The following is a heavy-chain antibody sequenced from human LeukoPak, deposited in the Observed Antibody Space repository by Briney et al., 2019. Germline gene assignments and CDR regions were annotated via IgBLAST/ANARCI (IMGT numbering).Heavy chain of an antibody. D-gene: IGHD3-22*01. CDR2: INHSGST. Sequence: PSETLSLTCAVYGGSFSGYYWSWIRQPPGKGLEWIGEINHSGSTNYNPSLKSRVTISVDTSKNQFSLKLSSVTAADTAVYYCARGGGRSVGGSSGYYSTPYWYFDLWGRGTLVTVSS. J-gene: IGHJ2*01. CDR1: GGSFSGYY. V-gene: IGHV4-34*01. CDR3: ARGGGRSVGGSSGYYSTPYWYFDL.